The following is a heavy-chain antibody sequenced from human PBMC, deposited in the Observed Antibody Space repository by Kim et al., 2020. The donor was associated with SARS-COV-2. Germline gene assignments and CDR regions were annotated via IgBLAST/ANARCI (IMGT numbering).Heavy chain of an antibody. J-gene: IGHJ6*02. V-gene: IGHV3-74*01. D-gene: IGHD1-26*01. Sequence: FTISRDNAKNTLYLQMNSLRAEDTAVYYCAREWVVGATTLIYYYYYGMDVWGQGTTVTVSS. CDR3: AREWVVGATTLIYYYYYGMDV.